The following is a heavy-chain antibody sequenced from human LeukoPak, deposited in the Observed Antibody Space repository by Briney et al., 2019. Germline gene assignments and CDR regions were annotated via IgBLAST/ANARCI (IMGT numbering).Heavy chain of an antibody. V-gene: IGHV3-23*01. CDR3: AKALGESMAGLGY. J-gene: IGHJ4*02. CDR1: GFTFSSYA. CDR2: ISGSGGST. Sequence: GGSLRLSCAASGFTFSSYAMSWVRQAPGKGLVWVSAISGSGGSTCYADSVQGRFTISRDNSKNTLYLQMNSLRAEDTAVYYCAKALGESMAGLGYWGQGTLVTVSS. D-gene: IGHD3-10*01.